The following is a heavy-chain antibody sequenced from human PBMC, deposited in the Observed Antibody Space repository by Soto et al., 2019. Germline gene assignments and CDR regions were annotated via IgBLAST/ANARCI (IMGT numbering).Heavy chain of an antibody. Sequence: SVKVSCKASGGTFSSYTISWVRQAPGQGLEWMGRIIPILGIANYAQKFQGRVTITADKSTSTAYMELSSLRSEDTAVYYCARDSIAAAGHSDYWGQGTLVTVSS. V-gene: IGHV1-69*04. D-gene: IGHD6-13*01. CDR2: IIPILGIA. J-gene: IGHJ4*02. CDR1: GGTFSSYT. CDR3: ARDSIAAAGHSDY.